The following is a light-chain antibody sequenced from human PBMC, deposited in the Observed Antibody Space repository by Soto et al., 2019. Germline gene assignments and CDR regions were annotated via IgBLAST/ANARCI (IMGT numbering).Light chain of an antibody. CDR3: SSYAGSATVV. CDR1: SSDVGDYNY. V-gene: IGLV2-8*01. Sequence: QSVLTQPPSASGSPGQSVTISCTGTSSDVGDYNYVSRFQQHPGKAPKLMIFEVTKRPSGVPDRFSGSKSGNTASLTVSGLQADDEADYYCSSYAGSATVVFGGGTKLTVL. J-gene: IGLJ2*01. CDR2: EVT.